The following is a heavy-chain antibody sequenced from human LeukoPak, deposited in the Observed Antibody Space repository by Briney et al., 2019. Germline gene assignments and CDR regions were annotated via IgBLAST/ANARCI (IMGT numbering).Heavy chain of an antibody. D-gene: IGHD3-22*01. CDR1: GFTFSSYS. CDR3: ARDPPYYDSSGYSEDWFDP. Sequence: PGGSLRLSCAASGFTFSSYSMNWVRQAPGKGLEWVSSISSSSSYIYYADSVKGRFTISRDNAKNSLYLQMNSLRAEETAVYYCARDPPYYDSSGYSEDWFDPWGQGTLVTVSS. J-gene: IGHJ5*02. V-gene: IGHV3-21*01. CDR2: ISSSSSYI.